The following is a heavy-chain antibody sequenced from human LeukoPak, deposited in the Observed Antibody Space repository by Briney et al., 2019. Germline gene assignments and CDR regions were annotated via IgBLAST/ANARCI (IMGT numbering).Heavy chain of an antibody. CDR1: GYTFTSYG. J-gene: IGHJ4*02. Sequence: ASVKVSCKASGYTFTSYGISWVRQAPGQGLEWMGWISAYNGNTNYAQKLQGRVTMTTDTSTSTAYMELRSLRSDDTAVYYCARDFRVGLGSSSWYGLGYWGQGALVTVSS. V-gene: IGHV1-18*01. D-gene: IGHD6-13*01. CDR2: ISAYNGNT. CDR3: ARDFRVGLGSSSWYGLGY.